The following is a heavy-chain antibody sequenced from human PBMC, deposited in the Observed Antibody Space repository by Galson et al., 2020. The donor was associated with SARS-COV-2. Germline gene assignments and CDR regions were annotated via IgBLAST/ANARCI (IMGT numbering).Heavy chain of an antibody. D-gene: IGHD3-16*02. CDR3: ARDTGYDYVWGSYRYPDVAGVFDY. CDR1: GFTFSSYA. J-gene: IGHJ4*02. Sequence: TGGSLRLSCAASGFTFSSYAMHWVRQAPGKGLEWVAVISYDGSNKYYTDSVKGRFTISRDNSKNTLYLQMNSLRAEDTAVYYCARDTGYDYVWGSYRYPDVAGVFDYWGQGTLVTVSS. V-gene: IGHV3-30-3*01. CDR2: ISYDGSNK.